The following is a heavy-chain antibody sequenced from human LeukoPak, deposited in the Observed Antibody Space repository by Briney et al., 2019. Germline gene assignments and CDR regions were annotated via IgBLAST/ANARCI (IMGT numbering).Heavy chain of an antibody. CDR2: IYYRGNT. Sequence: PSETLSLTCTVSGGSISSSNYYWGWIRQPPGKGLEWIGNIYYRGNTYYNPSLKSRVTISVDTSKNQFSLKLSSVTAADTAVYYCARYSVVVAAMFYWGQGTLVTVSS. CDR3: ARYSVVVAAMFY. CDR1: GGSISSSNYY. D-gene: IGHD2-15*01. V-gene: IGHV4-39*07. J-gene: IGHJ4*02.